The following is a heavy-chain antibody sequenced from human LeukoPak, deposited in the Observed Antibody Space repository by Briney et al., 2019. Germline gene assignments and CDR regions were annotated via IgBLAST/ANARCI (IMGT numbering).Heavy chain of an antibody. Sequence: GGPLRLSCAASGFTFDAYTMHWVRQAPGLGLQLVSLLSWYDGSTYYADSVKGRFTISRDNSKNSLYLQMNSLRTEDTALYYCAKDNEYYDILTGYYRWFDPWGQGTLVTVSS. D-gene: IGHD3-9*01. V-gene: IGHV3-43*01. CDR2: LSWYDGST. CDR3: AKDNEYYDILTGYYRWFDP. CDR1: GFTFDAYT. J-gene: IGHJ5*02.